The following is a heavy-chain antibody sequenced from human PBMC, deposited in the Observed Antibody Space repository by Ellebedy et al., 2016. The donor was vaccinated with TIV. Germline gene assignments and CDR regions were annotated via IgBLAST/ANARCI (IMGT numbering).Heavy chain of an antibody. J-gene: IGHJ4*02. CDR1: GFTFSTYN. D-gene: IGHD2-21*01. Sequence: GESLKISCAASGFTFSTYNMNWVRQAPGKGLECVSYISSSSSAIYYADAVEGRFTISRDNAKNSLYLQMNSLRAEDTAVYYCARGGGCFGDSCYYADFWGQGTLVTVSS. CDR2: ISSSSSAI. V-gene: IGHV3-48*04. CDR3: ARGGGCFGDSCYYADF.